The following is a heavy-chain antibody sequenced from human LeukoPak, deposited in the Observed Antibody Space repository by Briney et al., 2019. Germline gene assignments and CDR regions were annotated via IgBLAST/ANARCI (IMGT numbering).Heavy chain of an antibody. CDR3: ATLVIAVAGGFGDY. V-gene: IGHV1-2*02. Sequence: ASVKVSCKASGYTFTGYYMHWVRQAPGQGLEWMGWINPNSGGTNYAQKFQGRVTMTRDTSISTGYMVLSRLRSDDTAVYYCATLVIAVAGGFGDYWGQGTLVTVSS. CDR1: GYTFTGYY. D-gene: IGHD6-19*01. J-gene: IGHJ4*02. CDR2: INPNSGGT.